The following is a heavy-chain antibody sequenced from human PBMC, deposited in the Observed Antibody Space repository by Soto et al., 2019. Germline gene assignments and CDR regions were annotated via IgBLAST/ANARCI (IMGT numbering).Heavy chain of an antibody. CDR1: GGSISSSSYY. D-gene: IGHD3-16*01. CDR2: IYYSGYT. J-gene: IGHJ6*02. Sequence: QLQLQESGPGLVKPSETLSLTCTVSGGSISSSSYYWGWIRQPPGKGLEWIGSIYYSGYTYYNPXLRSRVTIPVDXSXHXXSLKLSSVTAADTAVYYCARHNGPLYVGYYYDMDVWGQGTTVTVSS. V-gene: IGHV4-39*01. CDR3: ARHNGPLYVGYYYDMDV.